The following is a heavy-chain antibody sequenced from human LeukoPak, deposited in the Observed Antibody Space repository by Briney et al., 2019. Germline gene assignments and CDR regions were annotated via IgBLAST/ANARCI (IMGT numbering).Heavy chain of an antibody. J-gene: IGHJ4*02. CDR1: VFTFSSYA. V-gene: IGHV3-23*01. CDR2: ISGSGGTT. D-gene: IGHD3-10*01. Sequence: GGSLRLSCAASVFTFSSYAMSWVRQAPWEGLEWVSVISGSGGTTYYADSVKGRFTISRDNSKNTLYLQMNSLRAEDTAVYYCAKDGYYGSGYDYFDYWGQGTLVTVSS. CDR3: AKDGYYGSGYDYFDY.